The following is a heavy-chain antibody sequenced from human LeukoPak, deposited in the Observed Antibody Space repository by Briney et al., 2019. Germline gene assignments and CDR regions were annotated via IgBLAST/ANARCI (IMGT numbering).Heavy chain of an antibody. Sequence: GGSLRLSCAASGFTFSIYWMSWVRQAPGKGLEWVANIKQDGSEKNYVDSVKGRFTISRDNAKNSLFLQMNSLRAEDTAVYYCARDWKGYTYNADAFDIWGQGTMVTASS. D-gene: IGHD1-1*01. V-gene: IGHV3-7*01. CDR3: ARDWKGYTYNADAFDI. J-gene: IGHJ3*02. CDR2: IKQDGSEK. CDR1: GFTFSIYW.